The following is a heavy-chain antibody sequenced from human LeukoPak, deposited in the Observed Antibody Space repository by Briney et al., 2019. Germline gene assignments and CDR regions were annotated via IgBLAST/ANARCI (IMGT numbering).Heavy chain of an antibody. D-gene: IGHD3-22*01. V-gene: IGHV1-18*01. J-gene: IGHJ4*02. CDR1: GYTFTSYG. CDR3: ARDRGRGIVVVDFDY. Sequence: GASVKVSCKASGYTFTSYGISWVRQAPGQGLEWMGWISAYNGNTNYAQKLQGRVTMTTDTSTSTAYMELRSLRSDDTAVYYCARDRGRGIVVVDFDYWGQGTLVTVSS. CDR2: ISAYNGNT.